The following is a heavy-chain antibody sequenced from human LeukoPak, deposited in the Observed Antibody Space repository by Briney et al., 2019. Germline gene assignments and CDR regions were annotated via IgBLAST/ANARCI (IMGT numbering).Heavy chain of an antibody. CDR1: GFTFSSYW. J-gene: IGHJ5*02. D-gene: IGHD3-22*01. V-gene: IGHV3-7*01. Sequence: GGSLRLSCAASGFTFSSYWMSWVRQAPGKGLEWVANIKQDGSEKYYVDSVKGRFTISRDNAKNSLYLQMNSLRAEDTAVYYCARLWTYYYDSSGYYYSEWFDPWGQGTLVTVSS. CDR2: IKQDGSEK. CDR3: ARLWTYYYDSSGYYYSEWFDP.